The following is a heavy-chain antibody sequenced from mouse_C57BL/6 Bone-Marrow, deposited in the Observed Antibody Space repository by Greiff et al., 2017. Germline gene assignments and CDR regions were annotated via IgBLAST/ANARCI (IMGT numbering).Heavy chain of an antibody. CDR1: GYTFTSYD. Sequence: QVQLQQSGPELVKPGASVKLSCKASGYTFTSYDINWVKQRPGQGLEWIGWIYPRDGSTKYNEKFKGKATLTVDTSSSTAYMERHSLTSEDSAVYFGARECGSSYWYFDVWGTGTTVTVSS. V-gene: IGHV1-85*01. CDR3: ARECGSSYWYFDV. CDR2: IYPRDGST. D-gene: IGHD1-1*01. J-gene: IGHJ1*03.